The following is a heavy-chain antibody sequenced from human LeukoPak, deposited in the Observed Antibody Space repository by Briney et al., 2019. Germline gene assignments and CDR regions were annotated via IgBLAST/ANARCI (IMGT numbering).Heavy chain of an antibody. Sequence: GGSLRLSCAASGFTFSSYAMSWVRQAPGKGLEWVSGISASGDSTYYADSVKGRLTNARDNSKNALYLQMNSLRAEDTDVYYCAKSPKSSGYDYYYYYGMDVWGQGTTVTVSS. J-gene: IGHJ6*02. D-gene: IGHD3-22*01. CDR2: ISASGDST. CDR3: AKSPKSSGYDYYYYYGMDV. V-gene: IGHV3-23*01. CDR1: GFTFSSYA.